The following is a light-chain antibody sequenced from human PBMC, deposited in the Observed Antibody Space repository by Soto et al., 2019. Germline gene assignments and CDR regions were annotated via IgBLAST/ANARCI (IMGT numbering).Light chain of an antibody. Sequence: QSVLTQPASVSGSPGQSITISCTGTSSYVGGYNYFSWYQQHPGKAPKLMIYEVSNRPSGVSNRFSGSKSGNTASLTISGLQADDEADYYCTSYTSSITYVFGTGTKVTVL. V-gene: IGLV2-14*01. CDR2: EVS. CDR3: TSYTSSITYV. CDR1: SSYVGGYNY. J-gene: IGLJ1*01.